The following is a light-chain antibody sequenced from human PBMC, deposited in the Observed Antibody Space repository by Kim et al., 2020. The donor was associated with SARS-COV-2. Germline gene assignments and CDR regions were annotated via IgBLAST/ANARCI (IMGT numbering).Light chain of an antibody. V-gene: IGKV1-39*01. Sequence: DIQMTQSPSSLSASVGDRVTITCRASQSISNYLNWYQQQPGRAPRLLIYGASRLQSGVPSRFSGSGSGTDFTLTINSLQPEDFATYYCTQGFSGSAVTFGGRAKVDIK. CDR3: TQGFSGSAVT. CDR2: GAS. CDR1: QSISNY. J-gene: IGKJ4*01.